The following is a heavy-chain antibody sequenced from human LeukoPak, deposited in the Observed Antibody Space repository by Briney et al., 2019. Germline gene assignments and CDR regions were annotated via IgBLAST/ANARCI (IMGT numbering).Heavy chain of an antibody. V-gene: IGHV1-46*01. CDR1: GYTFTDYY. CDR2: IHPSGGGT. Sequence: GASVKISCKASGYTFTDYYMYWVRQAPGQGPECMGVIHPSGGGTTYAQKFQGRVTLTKDTATSTVYIELSSLRSDDTAVYYCARMAMDPAMVTNSFDLWGQGTLLIVSA. CDR3: ARMAMDPAMVTNSFDL. D-gene: IGHD5-18*01. J-gene: IGHJ4*02.